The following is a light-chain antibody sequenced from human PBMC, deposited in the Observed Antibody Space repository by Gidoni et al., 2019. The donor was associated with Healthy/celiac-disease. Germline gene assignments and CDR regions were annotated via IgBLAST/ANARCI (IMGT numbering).Light chain of an antibody. CDR3: QQRSNWPIT. Sequence: EIVLTPSPAPLSLSPGERATLSCRASQSVSSYLAWYQQKPGQAPRLLIYDASNRATGIPARFSGSGSGTDFTLTISSLEPEDFAVYYCQQRSNWPITFGQGTRLEIK. CDR2: DAS. J-gene: IGKJ5*01. V-gene: IGKV3-11*01. CDR1: QSVSSY.